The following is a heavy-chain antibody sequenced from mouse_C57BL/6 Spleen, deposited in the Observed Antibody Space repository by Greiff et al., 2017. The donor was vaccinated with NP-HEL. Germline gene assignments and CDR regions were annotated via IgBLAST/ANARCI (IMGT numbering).Heavy chain of an antibody. CDR2: INPYNGGT. J-gene: IGHJ1*03. Sequence: EVQLQQSGPVLVKPGASVKMSCKASGYTFTDYYMNWVKQSHGKSLEWIGVINPYNGGTSYNQKFKGKATLTVDKSSSTAYMELNSLTSEDSAVYYCARTRTTVVATDWYFDVWGTGTTVTVSS. V-gene: IGHV1-19*01. CDR3: ARTRTTVVATDWYFDV. D-gene: IGHD1-1*01. CDR1: GYTFTDYY.